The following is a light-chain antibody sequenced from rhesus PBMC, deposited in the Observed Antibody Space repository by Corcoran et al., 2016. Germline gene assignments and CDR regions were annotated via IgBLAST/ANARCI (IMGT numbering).Light chain of an antibody. J-gene: IGKJ3*01. CDR1: ENVNNY. V-gene: IGKV1-74*01. CDR3: QHGYSTPFT. CDR2: KAS. Sequence: DIQMTQSPSSLSASVGDRVTITCRASENVNNYLNWYQQKPGKAPNLLIYKASTLQSGVQSRFSGSGSGTDYTVTISSRHPEDVATYYCQHGYSTPFTFGPGTKLGIK.